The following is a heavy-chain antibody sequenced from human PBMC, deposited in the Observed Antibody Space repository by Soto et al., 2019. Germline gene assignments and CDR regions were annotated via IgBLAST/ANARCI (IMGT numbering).Heavy chain of an antibody. Sequence: SETLSLTCAVYGGSFSGYYWSWIRQPPGKGLEWIGEINHSGSTNYNPSLKSRVTISVDTSKNQFSLKLSSVTAADTAVYYCARSYGDYPYIYYYMEVWGKGTTVTVSS. D-gene: IGHD4-17*01. V-gene: IGHV4-34*01. CDR2: INHSGST. CDR3: ARSYGDYPYIYYYMEV. J-gene: IGHJ6*03. CDR1: GGSFSGYY.